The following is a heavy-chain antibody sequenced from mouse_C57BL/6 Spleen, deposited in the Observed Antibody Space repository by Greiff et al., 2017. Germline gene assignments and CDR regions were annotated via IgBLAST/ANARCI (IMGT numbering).Heavy chain of an antibody. Sequence: QVQLQQPGAELVKPGASVKLSCKASGYTFTSYWMQWVKQRPGQGLEWIGEIDPSDSYTNYNQKFKGKATLTVDTSSSTAYMQLRSLTSEDSAVYYCARGRYFDYWGQGTTLTVSS. CDR3: ARGRYFDY. CDR1: GYTFTSYW. J-gene: IGHJ2*01. CDR2: IDPSDSYT. V-gene: IGHV1-50*01.